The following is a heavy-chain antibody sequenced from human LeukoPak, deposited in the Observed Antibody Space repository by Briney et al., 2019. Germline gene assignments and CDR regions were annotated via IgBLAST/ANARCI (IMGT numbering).Heavy chain of an antibody. CDR1: GFTFSSYA. J-gene: IGHJ4*02. V-gene: IGHV3-23*01. Sequence: GGSLRLSCAASGFTFSSYAMSWVRQAPGKGLEWVSAISGSGGSTYYADSVKGRFTISRDNSKNTLYLQMNSLRAEDTAVYYCAKGDWDIVVVVAATTLDYWGQGTLVTVSS. CDR3: AKGDWDIVVVVAATTLDY. CDR2: ISGSGGST. D-gene: IGHD2-15*01.